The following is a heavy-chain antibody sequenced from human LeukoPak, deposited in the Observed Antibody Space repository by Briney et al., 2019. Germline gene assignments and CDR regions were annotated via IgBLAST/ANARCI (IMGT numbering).Heavy chain of an antibody. V-gene: IGHV3-30-3*01. CDR2: ISYDGSNK. D-gene: IGHD5-24*01. CDR1: GFTFSSYA. CDR3: VRDLGGEIY. Sequence: GGSLRLSCAASGFTFSSYAMHWVRQAPGKGLEWVAVISYDGSNKYYADSVKGRFTISRDNSKNTLYLQMNSLRAEDTAVYYCVRDLGGEIYWGQGTLVTVSS. J-gene: IGHJ4*02.